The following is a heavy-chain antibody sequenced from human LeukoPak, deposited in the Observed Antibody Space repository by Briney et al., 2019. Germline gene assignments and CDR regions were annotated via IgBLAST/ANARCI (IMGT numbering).Heavy chain of an antibody. J-gene: IGHJ5*02. CDR3: AREEGMGYCGSTSCWNWFDP. V-gene: IGHV4-59*01. CDR1: GGSISSYY. CDR2: IYYSGST. Sequence: SETLSLTCTVSGGSISSYYWSWIRQPPGKGLEWIGYIYYSGSTNYNPSLKSRVTISVDTSKNQFSLKLSSVTAADTAVYYCAREEGMGYCGSTSCWNWFDPWGQGTLVTVSS. D-gene: IGHD2-2*01.